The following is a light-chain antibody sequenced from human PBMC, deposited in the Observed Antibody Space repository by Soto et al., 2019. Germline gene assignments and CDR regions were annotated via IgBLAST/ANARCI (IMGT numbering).Light chain of an antibody. V-gene: IGLV1-40*01. Sequence: QSVLTQPPSVSEAPGQRVTISCTGSSSNIGAGYEAHWYQQVPGTAPKLLIYENNNRPSGVPYRFSGSKSGTSASLAITGLQAEDEAEYYCQSYDSSLSGYVFGTGTKLTV. CDR3: QSYDSSLSGYV. J-gene: IGLJ1*01. CDR1: SSNIGAGYE. CDR2: ENN.